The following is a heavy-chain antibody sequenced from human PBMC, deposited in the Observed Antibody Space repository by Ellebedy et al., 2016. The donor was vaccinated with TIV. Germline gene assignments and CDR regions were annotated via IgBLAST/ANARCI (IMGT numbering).Heavy chain of an antibody. J-gene: IGHJ3*02. CDR1: GFTFSSYG. V-gene: IGHV3-33*01. CDR2: IWYDGSNK. CDR3: ARGTHLPGLDI. Sequence: GESLKISXAASGFTFSSYGMHWVRQAPGKGLEWVAVIWYDGSNKYYADSVKGRFTISRDNSKNTLYLQMNSLRAEDTAGYYCARGTHLPGLDIWGQGTMVTVSS.